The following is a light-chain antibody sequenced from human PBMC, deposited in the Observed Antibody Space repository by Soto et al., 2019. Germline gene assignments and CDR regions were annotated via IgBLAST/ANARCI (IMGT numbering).Light chain of an antibody. CDR1: QTVNGW. V-gene: IGKV1-5*03. CDR3: QQNNNYPWT. J-gene: IGKJ1*01. CDR2: DVS. Sequence: DIQMTQSPSTLSASIGDRVTITCRASQTVNGWLVWYQQRPGKAPKLLIYDVSALQSGVPSRFSGSGSGTELTITISSLQPDDFETYYCQQNNNYPWTFGQGTKVDI.